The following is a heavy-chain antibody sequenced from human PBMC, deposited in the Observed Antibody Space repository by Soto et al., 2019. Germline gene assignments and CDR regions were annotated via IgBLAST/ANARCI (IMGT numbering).Heavy chain of an antibody. CDR1: GFIFNTHG. J-gene: IGHJ4*02. CDR3: ARDISGVVTPFDY. Sequence: LRLSCAASGFIFNTHGMHWVRQAPGKGLRWVAAISYDGSETYYTDSVKGRFTISRDNSKNTLYLQMNSLRAEDTAVYYCARDISGVVTPFDYWGQGTLVTVSS. V-gene: IGHV3-30*03. CDR2: ISYDGSET. D-gene: IGHD3-3*01.